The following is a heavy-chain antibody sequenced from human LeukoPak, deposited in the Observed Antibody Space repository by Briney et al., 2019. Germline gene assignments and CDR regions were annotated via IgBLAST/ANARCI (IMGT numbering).Heavy chain of an antibody. V-gene: IGHV1-24*01. CDR1: GYTLTELS. Sequence: ASVKVSRKVSGYTLTELSMHWVRQPPGTGLEWMGGFDPEDGETIYAHKFQGRVTMTEDTSTDTAYMELSSLRSDDTTVYYCATWDFSSASCHGYYYYGMDVWGQGTTVTVSS. J-gene: IGHJ6*02. D-gene: IGHD2-2*01. CDR2: FDPEDGET. CDR3: ATWDFSSASCHGYYYYGMDV.